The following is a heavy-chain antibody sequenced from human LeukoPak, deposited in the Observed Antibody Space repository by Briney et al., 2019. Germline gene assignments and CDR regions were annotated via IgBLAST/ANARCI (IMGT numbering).Heavy chain of an antibody. Sequence: GRSLRLSCAASGFTFGRYAIHWGRQAPGKGLEWVAVISYDGSNKYYADSVKGRFTISRDNSKNTLYLQMNSLRAEDTAVYYCARSKGLRWPIDYWGQGTLVAVSS. CDR2: ISYDGSNK. V-gene: IGHV3-30*01. CDR3: ARSKGLRWPIDY. D-gene: IGHD4-23*01. J-gene: IGHJ4*02. CDR1: GFTFGRYA.